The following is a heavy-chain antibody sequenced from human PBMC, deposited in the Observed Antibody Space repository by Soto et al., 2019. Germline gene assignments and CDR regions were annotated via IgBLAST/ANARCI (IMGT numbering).Heavy chain of an antibody. D-gene: IGHD3-9*01. CDR1: GFTFSGYS. CDR3: AREDILGVRSFDY. V-gene: IGHV3-48*02. CDR2: ISSGSKTI. J-gene: IGHJ4*02. Sequence: HPGGSLRLSCAASGFTFSGYSVNWVRQAPGKGLEWVSYISSGSKTIYYAESVKGRFTVSRDNARNSQYLQMNSLRDEDTAVYYCAREDILGVRSFDYWGQGTLVTVSS.